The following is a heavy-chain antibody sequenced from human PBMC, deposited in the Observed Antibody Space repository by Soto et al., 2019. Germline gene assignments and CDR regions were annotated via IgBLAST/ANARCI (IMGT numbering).Heavy chain of an antibody. D-gene: IGHD3-22*01. CDR2: IDHSGST. CDR1: GGSISSGGYS. Sequence: SETLSLTCAVSGGSISSGGYSWSWIRQPPGKGLECIGYIDHSGSTYYNPSLKSRVTISVDRSKNQFSLKLSSVTAADTAIYYCGRGGDTSGYYYYIDYWGQGTLVTVSS. CDR3: GRGGDTSGYYYYIDY. J-gene: IGHJ4*02. V-gene: IGHV4-30-2*01.